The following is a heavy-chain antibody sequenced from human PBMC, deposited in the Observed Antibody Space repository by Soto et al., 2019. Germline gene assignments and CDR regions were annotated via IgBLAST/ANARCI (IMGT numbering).Heavy chain of an antibody. CDR1: GFIFSSYG. V-gene: IGHV3-30*18. J-gene: IGHJ3*02. CDR2: ISYDGSNK. D-gene: IGHD3-10*01. Sequence: GALRLSCEASGFIFSSYGMHWVRQAPGKGPEWVAVISYDGSNKFYADSVKGRFTISRDDSKNTLYVQMNNLRAEDTAVYYCAKDPAGSTLGFFEIWGQGTKVTVSS. CDR3: AKDPAGSTLGFFEI.